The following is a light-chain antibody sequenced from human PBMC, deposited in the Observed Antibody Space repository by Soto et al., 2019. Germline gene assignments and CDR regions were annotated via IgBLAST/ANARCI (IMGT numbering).Light chain of an antibody. V-gene: IGLV7-46*01. CDR3: LLFYGGLRV. Sequence: QAVVTQEPSLTVSPGGTVTLTCGSSTGAVTSGHYPYWFQQKPGQAPRTLIYDATYKNSWTPARFSGSLLGDKAALSLSGAQSEDEADYYCLLFYGGLRVFGGGTTLTVL. CDR2: DAT. J-gene: IGLJ2*01. CDR1: TGAVTSGHY.